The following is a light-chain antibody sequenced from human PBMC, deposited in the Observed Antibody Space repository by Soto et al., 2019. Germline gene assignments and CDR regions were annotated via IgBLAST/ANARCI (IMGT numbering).Light chain of an antibody. Sequence: DIQVFQSPSILSATVGDRVTLTCRAGQSVGEWLAWYQQKPGKAPRVLIYRTSNLAPGVPSRFSGSGSDIEFTLTISSLQPDDYAVYYCQQYKSDSRTFGQGTRVDIK. J-gene: IGKJ1*01. V-gene: IGKV1-5*03. CDR1: QSVGEW. CDR2: RTS. CDR3: QQYKSDSRT.